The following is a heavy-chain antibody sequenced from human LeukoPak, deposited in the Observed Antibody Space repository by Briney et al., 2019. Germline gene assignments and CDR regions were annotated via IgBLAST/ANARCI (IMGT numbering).Heavy chain of an antibody. CDR2: IRYDGSNK. Sequence: QPGGSVRLSCAASGFTFSSYGMHWVRQAPGKGLEWVAFIRYDGSNKYYADSVKGRFTISRDNSKNTLYLQMNSLRAEDTAVYYCAKDLGELIPFDIWGQGTMVTVSS. V-gene: IGHV3-30*02. J-gene: IGHJ3*02. CDR1: GFTFSSYG. CDR3: AKDLGELIPFDI. D-gene: IGHD3-10*01.